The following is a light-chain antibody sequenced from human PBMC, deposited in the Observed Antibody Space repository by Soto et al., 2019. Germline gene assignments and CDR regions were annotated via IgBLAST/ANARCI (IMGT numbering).Light chain of an antibody. V-gene: IGKV3-15*01. CDR3: QQYNNWPS. CDR1: QTVSRN. CDR2: DIS. Sequence: EIVMMQFPATLSVSPGERATLSCRASQTVSRNLAWYQQRPGQAPRLLIYDISNRATGVPARFSGSGSETEFTLTIRSLQSEDFAVYFCQQYNNWPSFGQGTRLEIK. J-gene: IGKJ5*01.